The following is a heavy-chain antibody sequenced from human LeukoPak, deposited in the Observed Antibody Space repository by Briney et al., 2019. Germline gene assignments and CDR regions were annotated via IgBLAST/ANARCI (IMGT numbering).Heavy chain of an antibody. Sequence: GGSLRLSCATSGFTFTSHWMHWVRQAPGKGLEWVSAISGSGGSTYYADSVKGRFTISRDNSKNTLYLQMNSLRAEDTAVYCCAKAFRYAVALDYWGQGTLVTVSS. J-gene: IGHJ4*02. CDR3: AKAFRYAVALDY. CDR1: GFTFTSHW. V-gene: IGHV3-23*01. CDR2: ISGSGGST. D-gene: IGHD6-19*01.